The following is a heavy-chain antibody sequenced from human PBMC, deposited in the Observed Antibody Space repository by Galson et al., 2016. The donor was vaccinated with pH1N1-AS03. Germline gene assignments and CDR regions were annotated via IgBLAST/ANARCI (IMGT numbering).Heavy chain of an antibody. V-gene: IGHV3-53*01. CDR2: ISGDGSVT. Sequence: SLRLSCAASGFTVSSSHMSWVRQAPGKGLEWVSAISGDGSVTHYADSVKGRFTISRDNSKSTLYLQMSSMRAEDTAVYYWANGRGSWYGPYNWFDPWGQGTLVAVSS. D-gene: IGHD6-13*01. CDR1: GFTVSSSH. J-gene: IGHJ5*02. CDR3: ANGRGSWYGPYNWFDP.